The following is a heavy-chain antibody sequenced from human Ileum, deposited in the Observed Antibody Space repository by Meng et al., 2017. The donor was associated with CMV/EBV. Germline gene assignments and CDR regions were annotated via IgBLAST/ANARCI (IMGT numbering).Heavy chain of an antibody. V-gene: IGHV4-30-4*08. D-gene: IGHD6-13*01. CDR2: ISNTGNT. CDR1: CASVTRIHNY. CDR3: VRSSWYNWFDP. J-gene: IGHJ5*02. Sequence: QVQPQESGPGQVNPSQTLSLPCTVSCASVTRIHNYWSWIRQPPGKGLEWIGYISNTGNTFYNPSFESRVSISLDTSKNQFSLNLTSVTAADTGVFYCVRSSWYNWFDPWGQGALVTVSS.